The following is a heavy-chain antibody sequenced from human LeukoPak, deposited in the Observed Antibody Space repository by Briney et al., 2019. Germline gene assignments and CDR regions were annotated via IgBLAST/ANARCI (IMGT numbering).Heavy chain of an antibody. Sequence: GGSLRLSCAASGFTFSAYWMHWVRQAPGKGLEWVASIKEDGSDKYYVDSVKGRFTISRDSAKNSLFLQMNSLRAEDTAVYYCARDQWRLFDYWGQGTLVTVSS. CDR2: IKEDGSDK. J-gene: IGHJ4*02. V-gene: IGHV3-7*04. CDR3: ARDQWRLFDY. D-gene: IGHD2-21*02. CDR1: GFTFSAYW.